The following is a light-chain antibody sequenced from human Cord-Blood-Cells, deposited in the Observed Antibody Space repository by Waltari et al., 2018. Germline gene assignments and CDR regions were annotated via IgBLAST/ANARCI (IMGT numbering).Light chain of an antibody. Sequence: SSELTQDPAVSVALGQTVRITCQGDSLRSYYASWYQQKPGQAPVLVIYGKTNRPSGIQDRFAGSSSGNTASLTITGAQAEDEADYYFNSRDSSGNHVVFGGGTKLTVL. V-gene: IGLV3-19*01. CDR1: SLRSYY. J-gene: IGLJ2*01. CDR3: NSRDSSGNHVV. CDR2: GKT.